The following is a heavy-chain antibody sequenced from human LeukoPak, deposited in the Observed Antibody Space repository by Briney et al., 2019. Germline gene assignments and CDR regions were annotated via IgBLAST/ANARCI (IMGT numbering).Heavy chain of an antibody. CDR3: ASSRYYDFWSGYPRFDY. V-gene: IGHV4-34*01. Sequence: SSETLSLTCAVYGGSFSGYYWSWIRQPPGKGLEWIGEINHSGSTNYNPSLKSRVTISVDTSKNQFSLKLSSVTAADTAVYYCASSRYYDFWSGYPRFDYWGQGTLVTVSS. CDR1: GGSFSGYY. D-gene: IGHD3-3*01. CDR2: INHSGST. J-gene: IGHJ4*02.